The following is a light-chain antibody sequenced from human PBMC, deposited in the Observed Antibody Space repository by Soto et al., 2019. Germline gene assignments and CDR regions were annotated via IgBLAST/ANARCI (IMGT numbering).Light chain of an antibody. Sequence: VMTQSPATLSVSPGERATLSCWASETVATNLAWYQQKPGQAPRLLIYDASNRATGIPARFSGSGSGTDFTLTISRLEPEDFAVYYCQQYGSPPWTFGQGTKV. CDR2: DAS. V-gene: IGKV3-11*01. CDR1: ETVATN. CDR3: QQYGSPPWT. J-gene: IGKJ1*01.